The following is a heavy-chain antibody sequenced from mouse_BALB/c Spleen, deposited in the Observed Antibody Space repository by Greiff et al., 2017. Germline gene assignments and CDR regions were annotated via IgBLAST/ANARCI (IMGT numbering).Heavy chain of an antibody. CDR3: ASVAMDY. CDR1: GFNIKDTY. V-gene: IGHV14-3*02. J-gene: IGHJ4*01. Sequence: EVKLQESGAELVKPGASVKLSCTASGFNIKDTYMHWVKQRPEQGLEWIGRIDPANGNTKYDPKFQGKATITADTSSNTAYLQLSSLTSEDTAVYYCASVAMDYWGQGTSVTVSS. CDR2: IDPANGNT.